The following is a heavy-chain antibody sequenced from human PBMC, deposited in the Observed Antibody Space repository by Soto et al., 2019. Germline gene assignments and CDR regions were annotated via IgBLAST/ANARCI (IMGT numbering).Heavy chain of an antibody. CDR1: GFTFSSYA. J-gene: IGHJ4*02. CDR3: ARVPSGSEGYFDY. CDR2: ISYDGSNK. D-gene: IGHD1-26*01. Sequence: PGGSLRLSCAASGFTFSSYAMHWVRQAPGKGLEWVAVISYDGSNKYYADSVKGRFTISRDNSKSTLYLQMNSPRAEDTAVYYCARVPSGSEGYFDYWGQGTLVTVSS. V-gene: IGHV3-30-3*01.